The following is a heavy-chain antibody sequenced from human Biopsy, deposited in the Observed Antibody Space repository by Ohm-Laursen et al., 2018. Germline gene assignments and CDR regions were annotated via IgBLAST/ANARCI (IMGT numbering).Heavy chain of an antibody. V-gene: IGHV3-23*01. J-gene: IGHJ4*02. CDR2: ISGSGRT. Sequence: SLRLSCAASGFTFSRYAMSWVRQAPGKGLEWVSAISGSGRTYYADSMKGRFTISRDNDKNSLSLQMTNLRAEDTAVYYCARGSHYYDGSGFYSFDNWGQGTLVTVSS. CDR1: GFTFSRYA. D-gene: IGHD3-22*01. CDR3: ARGSHYYDGSGFYSFDN.